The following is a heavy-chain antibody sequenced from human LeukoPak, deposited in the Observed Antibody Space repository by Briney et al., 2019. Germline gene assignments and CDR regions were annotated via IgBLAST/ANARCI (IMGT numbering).Heavy chain of an antibody. CDR1: GYTFTGYY. J-gene: IGHJ4*02. Sequence: ASVKVSCKASGYTFTGYYTHWVRQAPGQGLEWMGRISPNSGVTNYTQRFQGRVTMTRDASTSTAFMELSSLRSDDTAVYYCARDSSEILPLGYWGQGTLVTVSS. V-gene: IGHV1-2*06. CDR2: ISPNSGVT. CDR3: ARDSSEILPLGY.